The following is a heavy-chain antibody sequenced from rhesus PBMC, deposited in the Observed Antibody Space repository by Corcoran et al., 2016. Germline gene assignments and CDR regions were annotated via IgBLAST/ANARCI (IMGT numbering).Heavy chain of an antibody. CDR2: IYGSGIST. CDR1: GGSISSSY. CDR3: ARGRIQWVQPPSDAFDF. D-gene: IGHD5-30*01. J-gene: IGHJ3*01. V-gene: IGHV4-169*01. Sequence: QLQLQESGPGLVKPSETLSVTCAVSGGSISSSYWSWIRQAPGKGLEWIGYIYGSGISTHCNPSLKSRVTLSVDTSKNQLSLKLSSVTAADTAVYYCARGRIQWVQPPSDAFDFWGQGLRVTVSS.